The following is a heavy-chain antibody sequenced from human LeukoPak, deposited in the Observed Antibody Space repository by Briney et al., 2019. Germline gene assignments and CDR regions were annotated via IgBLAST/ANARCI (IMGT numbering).Heavy chain of an antibody. CDR2: ISSDGRDK. CDR3: ERDYCFSGSVDY. Sequence: GRSLRLSCVASGFSFSSYAMLWVVQAPGKGLEWVSVISSDGRDKYYADSVKGRFTISRDNSKNTLYLQMNSLRAEDTAVYYCERDYCFSGSVDYWGQGTLVTVSS. CDR1: GFSFSSYA. J-gene: IGHJ4*02. D-gene: IGHD3-10*01. V-gene: IGHV3-30*03.